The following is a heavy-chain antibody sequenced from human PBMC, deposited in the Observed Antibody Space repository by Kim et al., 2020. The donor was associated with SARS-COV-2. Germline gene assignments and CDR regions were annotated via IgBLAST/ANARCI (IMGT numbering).Heavy chain of an antibody. CDR2: IDPSNSYV. CDR3: AVSRTVSTIYFEY. V-gene: IGHV5-10-1*01. CDR1: GYSFPSYW. Sequence: GESLKISCEGSGYSFPSYWIHWVRQVPEKGLEWMGRIDPSNSYVNFNPSFQGHVTFSVDKSINAAYLQWRSLKTSDTATNYCAVSRTVSTIYFEYWGQGT. D-gene: IGHD4-17*01. J-gene: IGHJ4*02.